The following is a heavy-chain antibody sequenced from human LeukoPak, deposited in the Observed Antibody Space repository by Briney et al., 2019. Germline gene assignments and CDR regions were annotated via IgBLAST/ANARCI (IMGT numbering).Heavy chain of an antibody. D-gene: IGHD3-9*01. Sequence: SETLSLTCTVSGGSISSYYWSWIRQPPGKGLEWIGYISYSGSTNYNPSLKSRATISVDTSKNQFSLKLSSVTAADTAVYYCARFPGDILTGYYPVLYFDLWGRGTLVTVFS. CDR3: ARFPGDILTGYYPVLYFDL. J-gene: IGHJ2*01. V-gene: IGHV4-59*01. CDR1: GGSISSYY. CDR2: ISYSGST.